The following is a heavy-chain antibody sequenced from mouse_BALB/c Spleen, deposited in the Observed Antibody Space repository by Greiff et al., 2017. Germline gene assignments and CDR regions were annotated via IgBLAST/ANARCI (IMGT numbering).Heavy chain of an antibody. CDR3: KNWDGNYYAMDY. D-gene: IGHD4-1*01. Sequence: QVQLQQSGAELVKPGASVKLSCKASGYTFTSYYMYWVKQRPGQGLEWIGEINPSNGGTNFNEKFKSKATLTVDKSSSTAYMQLSSLTSEDSAVYYCKNWDGNYYAMDYWGQGTSVTVSS. CDR1: GYTFTSYY. CDR2: INPSNGGT. J-gene: IGHJ4*01. V-gene: IGHV1S81*02.